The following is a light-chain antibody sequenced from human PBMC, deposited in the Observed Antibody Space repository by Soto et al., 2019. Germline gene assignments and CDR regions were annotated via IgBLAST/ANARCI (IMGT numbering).Light chain of an antibody. V-gene: IGLV1-40*01. Sequence: QSVLTQPPSVSGAPGQRVTISCTGSSSNIGAGYDVHWYQQRPGAAPKLLISANINRPSGVPDRFPGSKSGTSASLAITGLQADDEGDYYCQSYDSTLSARYVFGTGTKLTVL. CDR3: QSYDSTLSARYV. CDR2: ANI. J-gene: IGLJ1*01. CDR1: SSNIGAGYD.